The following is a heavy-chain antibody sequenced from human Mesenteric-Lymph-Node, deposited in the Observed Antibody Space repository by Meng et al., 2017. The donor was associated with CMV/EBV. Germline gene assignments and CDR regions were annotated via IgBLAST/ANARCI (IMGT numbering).Heavy chain of an antibody. CDR2: MKPNSGNT. CDR1: GYTFTSYD. V-gene: IGHV1-8*01. D-gene: IGHD5-12*01. Sequence: SGYTFTSYDIDGVRQDTGQGLEWMGWMKPNSGNTGYAQKFQGRVTMTRNTSISTAYMELSSLRSEDTAVYYCARGTGYSGYDYFDYWGQGTLVTVSS. CDR3: ARGTGYSGYDYFDY. J-gene: IGHJ4*02.